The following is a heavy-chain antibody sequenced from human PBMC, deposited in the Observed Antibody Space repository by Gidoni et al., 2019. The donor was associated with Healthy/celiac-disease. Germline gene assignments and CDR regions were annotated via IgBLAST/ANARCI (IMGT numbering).Heavy chain of an antibody. CDR3: ARGREQQLVPSGSSGWYGPGRGGWYYYMDV. CDR1: GGSFSGYY. D-gene: IGHD6-13*01. V-gene: IGHV4-34*01. CDR2: INHSGST. J-gene: IGHJ6*03. Sequence: QVQLQQWGAGLLKPSETLSLTCTVYGGSFSGYYWSWIRQPPGKGPEWIGEINHSGSTNYNPSLKSRVTISVDTSKNQFSLKLSSVTAADTAVYYCARGREQQLVPSGSSGWYGPGRGGWYYYMDVWGKGTTVTVSS.